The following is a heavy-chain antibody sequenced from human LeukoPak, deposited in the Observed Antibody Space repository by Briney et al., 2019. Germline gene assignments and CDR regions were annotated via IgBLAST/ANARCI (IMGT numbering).Heavy chain of an antibody. CDR1: GGSISNYY. J-gene: IGHJ3*01. CDR3: AREGGDLGAFDV. CDR2: IYYSGST. Sequence: SETLSLTCTVSGGSISNYYWSWIRQPPGKGLEWIGYIYYSGSTNYNPSLKSRVTISVDTSKNQFSLNLTSVTTADTAVYFCAREGGDLGAFDVWGQGTVVTVSS. V-gene: IGHV4-59*01. D-gene: IGHD3-10*01.